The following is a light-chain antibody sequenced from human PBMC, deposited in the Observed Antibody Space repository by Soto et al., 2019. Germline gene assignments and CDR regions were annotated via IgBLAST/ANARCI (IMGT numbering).Light chain of an antibody. V-gene: IGKV3-15*01. CDR2: GAS. Sequence: EIVMTQSPATLSVSPGERATLSCRASQSVTSNLAWYQQKPGQAPSPLIYGASTRATGIPARFSGSGSGTEFTLPINSLQSEDFAVYYCQQYNNWPLTFGPGTKVDIK. CDR1: QSVTSN. CDR3: QQYNNWPLT. J-gene: IGKJ3*01.